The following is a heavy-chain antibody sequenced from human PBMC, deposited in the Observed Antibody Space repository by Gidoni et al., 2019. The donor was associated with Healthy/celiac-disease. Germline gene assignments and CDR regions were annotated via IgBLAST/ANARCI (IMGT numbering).Heavy chain of an antibody. Sequence: QLQLQESGPGLVQPSETLSLTCTVPGGSIRSSSYSWGWIRQPPGQGLEWIGSIYYSGSTYYNPSLKSRVTISVDTSKNQFSLKLSSVTAADTAVYYCARGVGRRDNWFDPWGQGTLVTVSS. CDR3: ARGVGRRDNWFDP. CDR1: GGSIRSSSYS. CDR2: IYYSGST. D-gene: IGHD3-10*01. J-gene: IGHJ5*02. V-gene: IGHV4-39*01.